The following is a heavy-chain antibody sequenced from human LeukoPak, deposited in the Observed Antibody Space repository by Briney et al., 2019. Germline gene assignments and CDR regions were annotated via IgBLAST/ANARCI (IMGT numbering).Heavy chain of an antibody. J-gene: IGHJ4*02. CDR3: AKSPGNSWYVVYYFDY. Sequence: GGSLRLSCAASGFTFSSYGTHWVRQAPGKGLEWVAVIWYDGSNKYYADSVKGRFTISRDNSKNTLYLQMNSLRAEDTAVYYCAKSPGNSWYVVYYFDYWGQGTLVTVSS. CDR2: IWYDGSNK. D-gene: IGHD6-13*01. V-gene: IGHV3-33*06. CDR1: GFTFSSYG.